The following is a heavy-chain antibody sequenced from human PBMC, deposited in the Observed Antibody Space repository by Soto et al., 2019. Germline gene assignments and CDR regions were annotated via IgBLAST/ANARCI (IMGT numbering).Heavy chain of an antibody. CDR3: ASAAAGFYGMDV. D-gene: IGHD6-13*01. J-gene: IGHJ6*02. CDR1: GGTFSSYT. V-gene: IGHV1-69*02. Sequence: QVQLVQSGAEVKKPGSSVKVSCKASGGTFSSYTISWVRQAPGQGLEWMGRIIPILGIANYAQKFQGRVTITADKSTSTADMELSSLRSEDTAVYYCASAAAGFYGMDVWGQGTTVTVSS. CDR2: IIPILGIA.